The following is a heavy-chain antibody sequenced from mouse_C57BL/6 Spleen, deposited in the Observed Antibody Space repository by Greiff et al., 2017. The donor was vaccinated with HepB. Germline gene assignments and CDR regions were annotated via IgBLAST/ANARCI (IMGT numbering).Heavy chain of an antibody. V-gene: IGHV1-50*01. CDR3: ARGLSHWYFDV. CDR1: GYTFTSYW. Sequence: LQQPGAELVKPGASVKLSCKASGYTFTSYWMQWVKQRPGQGLEWIGEIDPSDSYTNYNQKFKGKATLTVDTSSSTAYMQLSSLTSEDSAVYYCARGLSHWYFDVWGTGTTVTVSS. J-gene: IGHJ1*03. CDR2: IDPSDSYT. D-gene: IGHD3-1*01.